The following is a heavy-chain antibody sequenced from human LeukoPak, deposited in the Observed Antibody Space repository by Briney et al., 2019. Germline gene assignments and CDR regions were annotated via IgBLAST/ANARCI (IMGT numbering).Heavy chain of an antibody. CDR2: ISGDGSST. V-gene: IGHV3-74*01. J-gene: IGHJ4*02. CDR3: TRGDFFDY. Sequence: PGGSLRLSCVASGFTFSSYWMHWARQAPGKGLVWVSRISGDGSSTSYADSVKGRFTISRDNAKNTLYLQMNSLRAEDTAVYYCTRGDFFDYWGQGTLVTVSS. CDR1: GFTFSSYW.